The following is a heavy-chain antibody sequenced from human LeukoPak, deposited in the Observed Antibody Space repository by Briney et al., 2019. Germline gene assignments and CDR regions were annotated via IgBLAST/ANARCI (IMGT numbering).Heavy chain of an antibody. CDR3: ARPRGWELPLIAFDI. D-gene: IGHD1-26*01. Sequence: ASVKVSCKASGYTFTRHYMHWVRQAPGQGLQWMGIINPSGGSTNCAQKFQGRVTMTRDTSTSTVYMELSSLRSEDTAVYYCARPRGWELPLIAFDIWGQGTMVTVSS. CDR2: INPSGGST. V-gene: IGHV1-46*01. CDR1: GYTFTRHY. J-gene: IGHJ3*02.